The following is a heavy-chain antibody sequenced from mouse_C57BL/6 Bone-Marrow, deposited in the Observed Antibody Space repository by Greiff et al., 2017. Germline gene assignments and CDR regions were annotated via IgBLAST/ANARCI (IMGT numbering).Heavy chain of an antibody. CDR3: ASDYYGSSYWYFDV. D-gene: IGHD1-1*01. CDR1: GFTFSDYY. Sequence: EVMLVESGGGLVQPGGSLKLSCAASGFTFSDYYMYWVRQTPEKRLEWVAYISNGGGSTYYPDTVKGRFTISRDNAKNTLYLQMSRLKSEDTAMYYCASDYYGSSYWYFDVWGTGTTVTVSS. CDR2: ISNGGGST. J-gene: IGHJ1*03. V-gene: IGHV5-12*01.